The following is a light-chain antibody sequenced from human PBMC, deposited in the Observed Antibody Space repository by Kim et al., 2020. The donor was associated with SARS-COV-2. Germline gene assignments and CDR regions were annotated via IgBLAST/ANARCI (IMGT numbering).Light chain of an antibody. CDR3: LQHNSYPWT. CDR2: AAS. V-gene: IGKV1-17*03. Sequence: DTQMTQSPSAMSASVGDRVTITCRASQDIANRLTWFQQKPGKVPKGLIYAASSLQRGVPSRFSGSGSGTDFTLTISSLKPEDFATYYCLQHNSYPWTFGQGTKLEI. J-gene: IGKJ2*02. CDR1: QDIANR.